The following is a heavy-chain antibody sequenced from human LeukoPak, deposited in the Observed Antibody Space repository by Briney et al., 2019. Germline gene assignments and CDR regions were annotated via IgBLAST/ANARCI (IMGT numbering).Heavy chain of an antibody. V-gene: IGHV3-21*01. CDR2: ISSSSSYI. CDR3: ARDQVAAAALDAFDI. J-gene: IGHJ3*02. CDR1: GFTFSSYS. Sequence: GGSLRHSCAASGFTFSSYSMNWVRQAPGKGLEWVSSISSSSSYIYYADAVKGRFTISRDNAKNSLYLQINSLRAEDTAVYYCARDQVAAAALDAFDIWGQGTMVTVSS. D-gene: IGHD6-13*01.